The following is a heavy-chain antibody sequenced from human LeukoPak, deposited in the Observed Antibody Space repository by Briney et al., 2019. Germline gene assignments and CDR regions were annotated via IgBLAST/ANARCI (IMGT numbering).Heavy chain of an antibody. V-gene: IGHV4-38-2*02. Sequence: SETLSLTCTVSGYSISSGYYWGWIRQPPGKGLEWIGSIYYSGSTYYNPSLKSRVTISVDTSKNQFSLKLSSVTAADTAVYYCARHSGYVDYWGQGTLVTVSS. CDR2: IYYSGST. CDR3: ARHSGYVDY. J-gene: IGHJ4*02. CDR1: GYSISSGYY. D-gene: IGHD1-26*01.